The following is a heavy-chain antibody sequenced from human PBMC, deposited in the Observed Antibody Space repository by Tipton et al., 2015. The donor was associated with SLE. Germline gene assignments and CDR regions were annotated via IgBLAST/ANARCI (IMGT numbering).Heavy chain of an antibody. Sequence: TLSLTCSISGGSMRSGSYYWSWIRQPPGKGLEWIGYIYYSGSTNYNPSLKSRVTVSVDTSKSQFSLKLTSVTAADTAVYYCARRRGASGLFDSWGQGILVTVSS. CDR3: ARRRGASGLFDS. V-gene: IGHV4-61*01. J-gene: IGHJ4*02. CDR1: GGSMRSGSYY. CDR2: IYYSGST.